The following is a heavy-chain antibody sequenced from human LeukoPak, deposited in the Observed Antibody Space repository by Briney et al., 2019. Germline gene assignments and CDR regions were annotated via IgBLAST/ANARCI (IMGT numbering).Heavy chain of an antibody. CDR3: ARHPSSSGWYFALDYYYGMDV. D-gene: IGHD6-19*01. V-gene: IGHV3-23*01. CDR2: ISGSGGST. CDR1: GFTFSSYA. J-gene: IGHJ6*02. Sequence: GGSLRLSCAASGFTFSSYAMSWVRQAPGKGLEWVSAISGSGGSTYCADSVKGRFTISRDNSKNTLYLQMNSLRAEDTAVYYCARHPSSSGWYFALDYYYGMDVWGQGTTVTVSS.